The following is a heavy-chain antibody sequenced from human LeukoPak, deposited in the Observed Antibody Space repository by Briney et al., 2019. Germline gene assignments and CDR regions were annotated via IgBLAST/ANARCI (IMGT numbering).Heavy chain of an antibody. D-gene: IGHD2-2*01. V-gene: IGHV4-4*07. J-gene: IGHJ4*01. CDR2: IYTSGST. CDR3: ATASSGYCTSTSCYAYRDV. Sequence: SETLSLTCTVPGGSIISFYGSWIRQPAGKGLEWIGRIYTSGSTNYNPSLKSRVTISVDKSKKQFSLKLSSVTAADTAVYYCATASSGYCTSTSCYAYRDVWGQGTLVTVSS. CDR1: GGSIISFY.